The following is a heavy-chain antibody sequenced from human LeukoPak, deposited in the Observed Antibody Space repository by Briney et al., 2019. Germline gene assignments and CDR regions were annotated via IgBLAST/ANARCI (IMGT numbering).Heavy chain of an antibody. CDR2: INHSGST. CDR1: GDSFSDYY. Sequence: SETLSLTCAVYGDSFSDYYWSWIRHPPGKGLEWIGEINHSGSTNYSPSLKSRVTISVDTSKNQFSLKLTSVTAADTAVYYCARAVTTTPGSYFYYYNMDVWGKGTTVTVAS. J-gene: IGHJ6*03. V-gene: IGHV4-34*01. D-gene: IGHD4-17*01. CDR3: ARAVTTTPGSYFYYYNMDV.